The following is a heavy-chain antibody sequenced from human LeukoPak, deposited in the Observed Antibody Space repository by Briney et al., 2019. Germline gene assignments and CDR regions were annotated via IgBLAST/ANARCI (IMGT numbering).Heavy chain of an antibody. CDR2: ISGDGGST. V-gene: IGHV3-43*02. D-gene: IGHD5-18*01. CDR1: GFTFDDYA. CDR3: AKVAAMVLGCYYYYMDV. J-gene: IGHJ6*03. Sequence: GGSLRLSCAASGFTFDDYAMHWVRQAPGKGLEWVSPISGDGGSTYYADSVKGRFTISRDNSKNSLYLQMNSLRTEDTALYYCAKVAAMVLGCYYYYMDVWGKGTTVTVSS.